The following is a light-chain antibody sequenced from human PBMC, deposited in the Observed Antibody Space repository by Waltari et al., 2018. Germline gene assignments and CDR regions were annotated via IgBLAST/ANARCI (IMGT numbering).Light chain of an antibody. CDR3: QSYDSSLSVSGV. CDR1: RSNLGTGFD. CDR2: GNN. Sequence: QSVLTQPPSVSGAPGQRVTISCPGSRSNLGTGFDVPCYQQLPGTAPKLLIYGNNNRPSGVPDRFSGSRSGTSASLAITGLQPEDEADYYCQSYDSSLSVSGVFGGGTKLTVL. V-gene: IGLV1-40*01. J-gene: IGLJ3*02.